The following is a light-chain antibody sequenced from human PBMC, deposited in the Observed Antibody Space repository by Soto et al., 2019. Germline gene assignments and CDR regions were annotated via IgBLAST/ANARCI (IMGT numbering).Light chain of an antibody. CDR3: QQYYNTPQN. CDR2: WAS. Sequence: DIVMTQSPDSLAVSLGERATINCKSSQSVLYSSNNKNYLAWYQQKPGQPPKLLIYWASTRESGVPDRFSGSGSGKDFTLTISSLQAEDVAVYYCQQYYNTPQNFGQGTKVENK. J-gene: IGKJ1*01. CDR1: QSVLYSSNNKNY. V-gene: IGKV4-1*01.